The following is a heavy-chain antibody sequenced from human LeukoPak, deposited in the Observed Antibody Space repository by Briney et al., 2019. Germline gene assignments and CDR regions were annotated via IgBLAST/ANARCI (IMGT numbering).Heavy chain of an antibody. D-gene: IGHD5-18*01. CDR3: ARELGTSYGYFDY. V-gene: IGHV1-69*13. J-gene: IGHJ4*02. CDR1: GGTFSSYA. CDR2: IIPIFGTA. Sequence: AASVKVSFKASGGTFSSYAISWVRQAPGQGLEWMGGIIPIFGTANYAQKFQGRVTITADESTSTAYMELSSLRSEDTAVYYCARELGTSYGYFDYWGQGTLVTVSS.